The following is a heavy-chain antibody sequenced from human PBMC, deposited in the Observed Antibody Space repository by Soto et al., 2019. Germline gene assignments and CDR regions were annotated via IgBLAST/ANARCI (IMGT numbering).Heavy chain of an antibody. D-gene: IGHD4-17*01. CDR1: GFTFSNYA. Sequence: EVQLLESGGGMVQPGGSLRLSCAASGFTFSNYAMTWVRQAPGKRLEWVSTLSGSGGSTYYADSVKGRFTISRDNSKNTLYLQMNSLRAEDTARYYCATATKTTVTTAFDPWGQGTLVNVSS. J-gene: IGHJ5*02. V-gene: IGHV3-23*01. CDR3: ATATKTTVTTAFDP. CDR2: LSGSGGST.